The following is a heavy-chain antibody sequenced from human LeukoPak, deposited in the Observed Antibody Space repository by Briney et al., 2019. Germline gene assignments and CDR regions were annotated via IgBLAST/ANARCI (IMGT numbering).Heavy chain of an antibody. D-gene: IGHD2-21*02. J-gene: IGHJ5*02. CDR1: GGSFNNYY. V-gene: IGHV4-34*01. CDR2: INHSEST. Sequence: SETLSLTCAVYGGSFNNYYWSWIRQPPGKGLEWIGEINHSESTNYNPSLKSRVTISVDTSKNQFSLKLSSVAAADPAVYYCANRGPVVPAMSGHVFDPWGEGTLDTVSS. CDR3: ANRGPVVPAMSGHVFDP.